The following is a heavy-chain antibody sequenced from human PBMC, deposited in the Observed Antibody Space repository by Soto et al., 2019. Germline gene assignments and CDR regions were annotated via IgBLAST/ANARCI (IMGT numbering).Heavy chain of an antibody. Sequence: SETLSLTCAVYGGSFSGYYWSWIRQPPGKGLEWIGEINHSGSTNYNPSLKSRVTISVDTSKNQFSLKLSSVTAADTAVYYCARGNRYYYGSGSYYPYYYYYGMDVWGQGTTVTVSS. CDR2: INHSGST. D-gene: IGHD3-10*01. J-gene: IGHJ6*02. CDR3: ARGNRYYYGSGSYYPYYYYYGMDV. V-gene: IGHV4-34*01. CDR1: GGSFSGYY.